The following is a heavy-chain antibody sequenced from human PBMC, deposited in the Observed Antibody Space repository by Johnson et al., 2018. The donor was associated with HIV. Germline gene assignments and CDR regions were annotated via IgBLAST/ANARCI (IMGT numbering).Heavy chain of an antibody. J-gene: IGHJ3*02. CDR3: AKDTYSHRFTGTESGFDI. D-gene: IGHD6-13*01. CDR1: GFSFSDYD. CDR2: ISSSGSTI. V-gene: IGHV3-11*01. Sequence: QVQLVESGGRLVQPGGSLRLSCAASGFSFSDYDMHWIRQAPGKGLEWVSSISSSGSTIYYADSVKGRFTISMDNSKNTLYLQMNSLRAEDTAVYSCAKDTYSHRFTGTESGFDIWGQGTMVTVSS.